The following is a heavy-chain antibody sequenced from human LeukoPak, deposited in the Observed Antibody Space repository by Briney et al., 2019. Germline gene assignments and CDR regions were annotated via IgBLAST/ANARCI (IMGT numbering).Heavy chain of an antibody. CDR3: VRARGVTTNVDY. Sequence: GGSLRLSCAASGFTFSDYYMSWIRQAPGKGLDWISYISTSASTIFYADSVKGRFTISRDNAKNSLYPQMNSLRVEDTAVYYCVRARGVTTNVDYWGQGTLVTVSS. D-gene: IGHD4-17*01. CDR2: ISTSASTI. CDR1: GFTFSDYY. J-gene: IGHJ4*02. V-gene: IGHV3-11*01.